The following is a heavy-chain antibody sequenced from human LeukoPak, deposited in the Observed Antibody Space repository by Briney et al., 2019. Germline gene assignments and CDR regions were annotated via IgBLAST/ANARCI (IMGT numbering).Heavy chain of an antibody. V-gene: IGHV3-11*01. J-gene: IGHJ3*02. D-gene: IGHD1-26*01. CDR2: ISSSGSTI. CDR3: AKVEWELLGAFDI. CDR1: GFTFSDYY. Sequence: GGSLRLSCAASGFTFSDYYMSWIRQAPGKGLEWVSYISSSGSTIYYADSVKGRFTISRDNAKNSLYLQMNSLRAEDTAVYYCAKVEWELLGAFDIWGQGTMVTVSS.